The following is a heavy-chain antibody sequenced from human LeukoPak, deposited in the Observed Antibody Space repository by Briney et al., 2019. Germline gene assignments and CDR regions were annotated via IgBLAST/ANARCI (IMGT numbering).Heavy chain of an antibody. Sequence: SETLSLTCTVSGVSISTYYWSWIRQPPGKGLEWIGYIYNSGSTSYNPSLKSRVTISVDTSKNQFSLKLSSVTAADTAVYYCARVLGGSDYGSWYFDYWGQGTLVTVSS. J-gene: IGHJ4*02. V-gene: IGHV4-59*01. CDR3: ARVLGGSDYGSWYFDY. CDR1: GVSISTYY. CDR2: IYNSGST. D-gene: IGHD4-17*01.